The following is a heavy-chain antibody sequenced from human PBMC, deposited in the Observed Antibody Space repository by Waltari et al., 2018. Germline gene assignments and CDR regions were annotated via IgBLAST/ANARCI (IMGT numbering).Heavy chain of an antibody. J-gene: IGHJ4*02. Sequence: QVQLQESGPGLVKPSETLSLTCAVSGYSISSGYYWGWIRQPPGKGLEWIGSIYHSGSTYYNPSLKSRVTISVDTSKNQFSLKLSSVTAADTAVYYCARQGIHRVVPAAVPFDYWGQGTLVTVSS. D-gene: IGHD2-2*01. CDR3: ARQGIHRVVPAAVPFDY. CDR1: GYSISSGYY. CDR2: IYHSGST. V-gene: IGHV4-38-2*01.